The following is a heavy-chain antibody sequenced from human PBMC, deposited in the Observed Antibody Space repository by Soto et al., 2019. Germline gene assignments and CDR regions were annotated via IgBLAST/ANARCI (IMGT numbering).Heavy chain of an antibody. CDR1: GLTVCISG. Sequence: PAGSRRLSCAACGLTVCISGMHWFRQAQGKGLEWVAVIWYDGSNKYYADSVKGRFTISRDNSENTLYLQMNSLRAEDTAVYYCARELLPWLPHPISLDYWGQGTLVTVSS. J-gene: IGHJ4*02. CDR2: IWYDGSNK. V-gene: IGHV3-33*01. D-gene: IGHD3-22*01. CDR3: ARELLPWLPHPISLDY.